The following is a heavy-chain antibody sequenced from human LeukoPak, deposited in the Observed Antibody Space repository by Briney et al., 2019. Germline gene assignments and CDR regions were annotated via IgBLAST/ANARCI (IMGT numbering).Heavy chain of an antibody. CDR3: AVTPKAPFGY. CDR1: GYSITTHW. J-gene: IGHJ4*02. CDR2: IYPGDSDT. V-gene: IGHV5-51*01. D-gene: IGHD2/OR15-2a*01. Sequence: GESLKISCKSSGYSITTHWIAWVRQMPGKGLEWMGIIYPGDSDTRYSPSFQGQVTISADKSISTAYLQWSSLKASDTAMYYCAVTPKAPFGYWGQGTLVTVSS.